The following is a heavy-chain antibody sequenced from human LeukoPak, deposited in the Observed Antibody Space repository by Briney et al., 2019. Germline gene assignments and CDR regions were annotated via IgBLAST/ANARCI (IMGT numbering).Heavy chain of an antibody. D-gene: IGHD6-13*01. CDR2: IYYSGST. CDR1: GGSISSGGYY. J-gene: IGHJ6*03. V-gene: IGHV4-31*03. CDR3: ARDRSSSYYYYYMDV. Sequence: SETLSLTCTVSGGSISSGGYYWSWIRQHPGKGLEWIGYIYYSGSTYYNPSLKSRVTISVDTSKNQFSLKLSSVTAADTAVYYCARDRSSSYYYYYMDVWGKGTTVTVSS.